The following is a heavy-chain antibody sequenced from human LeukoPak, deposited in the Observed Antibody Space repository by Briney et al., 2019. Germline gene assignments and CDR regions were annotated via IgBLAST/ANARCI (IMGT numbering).Heavy chain of an antibody. CDR3: ARDGSRSWFDP. CDR1: GYTFTSYA. Sequence: ASVKVSCKASGYTFTSYAMHWVRQAPGQRLEWMGWINAGNGNTKYSQKFQGRVTITRDTSANTAYMELRSLRSDDTAVYYCARDGSRSWFDPWGQGTLVTVSS. CDR2: INAGNGNT. D-gene: IGHD1-26*01. V-gene: IGHV1-3*01. J-gene: IGHJ5*02.